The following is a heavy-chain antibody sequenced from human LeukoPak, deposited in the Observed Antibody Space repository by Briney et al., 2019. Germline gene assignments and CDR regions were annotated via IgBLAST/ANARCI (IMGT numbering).Heavy chain of an antibody. CDR3: ARDSLDHGTDD. J-gene: IGHJ6*02. V-gene: IGHV3-7*01. CDR2: IKKKVSEK. CDR1: GFSLSNAW. Sequence: RGCLRLSCVPAGFSLSNAWMSWVCQAPEGGREWVANIKKKVSEKYYVDSGKGGLTISRDNAKDLLYLQMNSLRAEDTAVYYWARDSLDHGTDDWGQGTTVTVSS.